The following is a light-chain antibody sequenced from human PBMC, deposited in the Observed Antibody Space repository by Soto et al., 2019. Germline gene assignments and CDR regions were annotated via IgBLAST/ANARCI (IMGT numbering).Light chain of an antibody. V-gene: IGKV3-11*01. CDR3: QQRSNWPLT. CDR2: DAS. J-gene: IGKJ3*01. CDR1: QSVSSY. Sequence: IVLTQSPATLSLSPGERATLSCRASQSVSSYLVWFQQKPGQAPRLLIYDASTRATGIPARFSGSGSGTDFTLTISSLEPEDFAVYYCQQRSNWPLTFGPGTKVDIK.